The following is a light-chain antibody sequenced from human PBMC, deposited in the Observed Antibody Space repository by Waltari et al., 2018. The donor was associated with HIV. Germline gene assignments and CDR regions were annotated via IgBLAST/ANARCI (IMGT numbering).Light chain of an antibody. CDR1: ALPKQY. CDR3: QSADNSGTWV. J-gene: IGLJ3*02. V-gene: IGLV3-25*03. Sequence: SYELTQPPSVSVSPGQTARITCSGDALPKQYAFWYQQKPGQAPFPGIYKDSERPSGIPERCSGSSSGTTVTLTISGVQAEDEADYYCQSADNSGTWVFGGGTKLTVL. CDR2: KDS.